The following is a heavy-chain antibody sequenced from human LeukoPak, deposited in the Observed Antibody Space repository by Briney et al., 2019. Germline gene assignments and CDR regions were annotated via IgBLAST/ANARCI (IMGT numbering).Heavy chain of an antibody. D-gene: IGHD3-3*01. J-gene: IGHJ5*02. CDR1: SGSISSGDYY. CDR3: ARRTFGRSNWFDP. Sequence: SETLSLTCTVSSGSISSGDYYWSWIRQPPGKGLEWIGYIYYSGSTYYNPSLKSRVTISVDTSKNQFSLKLSSVTAAETAVYYCARRTFGRSNWFDPWGQGTLVTVSS. V-gene: IGHV4-30-4*08. CDR2: IYYSGST.